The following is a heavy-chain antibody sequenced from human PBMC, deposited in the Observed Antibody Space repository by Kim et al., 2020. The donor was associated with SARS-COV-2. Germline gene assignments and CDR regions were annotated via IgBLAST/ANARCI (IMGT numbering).Heavy chain of an antibody. CDR3: ARDRSGSYQLWFDP. CDR2: IWYDGSNK. D-gene: IGHD1-26*01. Sequence: GGSLRLSCAASGFTFSSYGMHWVRQAPGKGLEWVAVIWYDGSNKYYADSVKGRFTISRDNSKNTLYLQINSLRAEDTAVYYCARDRSGSYQLWFDPWGQGTLVTVSS. V-gene: IGHV3-33*01. J-gene: IGHJ5*02. CDR1: GFTFSSYG.